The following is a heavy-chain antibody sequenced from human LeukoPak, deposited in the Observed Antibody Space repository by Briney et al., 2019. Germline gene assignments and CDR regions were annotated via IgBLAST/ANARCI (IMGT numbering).Heavy chain of an antibody. CDR2: IYYSGST. D-gene: IGHD6-6*01. V-gene: IGHV4-30-4*08. CDR1: GGSISSGDYY. CDR3: ARGRGYSSSSRRFDR. J-gene: IGHJ5*02. Sequence: SETLSLTCTVSGGSISSGDYYWSWIRQPPGKGLEGIGYIYYSGSTYYNRSLKSRVTISVDTSKNQFSLKLSFLTAADTAVYYCARGRGYSSSSRRFDRWGQGTLVTVSS.